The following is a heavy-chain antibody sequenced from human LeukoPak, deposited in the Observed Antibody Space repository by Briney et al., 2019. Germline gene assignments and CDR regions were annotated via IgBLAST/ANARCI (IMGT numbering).Heavy chain of an antibody. CDR2: IYYSGST. V-gene: IGHV4-61*01. Sequence: SETLSLTCTVSGGSVSSGSYCWSWIRQPPGKGLEWIGYIYYSGSTNYNPSLKSRVTISVDTSKNQFSLKLSSVTAADTAVYYCASSYSSSSYDYWGQGTLVTVSS. CDR3: ASSYSSSSYDY. D-gene: IGHD6-6*01. CDR1: GGSVSSGSYC. J-gene: IGHJ4*02.